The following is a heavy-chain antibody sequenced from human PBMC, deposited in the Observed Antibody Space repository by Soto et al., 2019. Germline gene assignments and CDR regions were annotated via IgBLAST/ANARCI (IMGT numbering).Heavy chain of an antibody. J-gene: IGHJ5*02. CDR2: MNYSRTT. CDR3: AVVDSTGNWFDP. D-gene: IGHD3-22*01. V-gene: IGHV4-39*01. Sequence: QLQLQESGPGLVKPSETLSLTCTVSGGSISSSDFYWGWLRQPPGKGLDFIGSMNYSRTTYYNPSLKNRITISVDTSKNQFSLKLISVTAADTAVYYCAVVDSTGNWFDPWGQGALVTVSS. CDR1: GGSISSSDFY.